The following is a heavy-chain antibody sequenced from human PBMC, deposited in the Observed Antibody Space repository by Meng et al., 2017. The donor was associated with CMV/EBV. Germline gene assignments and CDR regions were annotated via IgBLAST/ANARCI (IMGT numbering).Heavy chain of an antibody. J-gene: IGHJ4*02. CDR2: ISYDGSNY. Sequence: ASGISVSSYGGNLVRHAPGEVVGSVAIISYDGSNYYYADSMRHRFTISRYNSKNTLYLQMKSLGAADTALYECAKCVIVCATTGFDYWGQGALVTVSS. CDR1: GISVSSYG. V-gene: IGHV3-30*18. CDR3: AKCVIVCATTGFDY. D-gene: IGHD1-26*01.